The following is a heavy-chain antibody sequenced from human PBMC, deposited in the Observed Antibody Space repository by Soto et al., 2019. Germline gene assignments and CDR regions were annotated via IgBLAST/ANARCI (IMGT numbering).Heavy chain of an antibody. CDR3: ALVLGGCSSTSCYFDDAFDI. Sequence: GASVNVSCKASGYTFTSYYMHWVRQAPGQGLEWMGIINPSGGSTSYAQKFQGRVTMTRDTSTSTVYMELSSLRSEDTAVYYCALVLGGCSSTSCYFDDAFDIWGQGTMVTVSS. J-gene: IGHJ3*02. D-gene: IGHD2-2*01. CDR2: INPSGGST. V-gene: IGHV1-46*01. CDR1: GYTFTSYY.